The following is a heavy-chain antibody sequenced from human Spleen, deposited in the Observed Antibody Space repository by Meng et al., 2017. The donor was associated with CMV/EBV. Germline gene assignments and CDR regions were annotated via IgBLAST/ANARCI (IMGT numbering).Heavy chain of an antibody. J-gene: IGHJ4*02. Sequence: GGSLRLSCAASGFTFSSYAMSWVRQAPGKGLEWVSAISGSGGSTYYADSVKGRFTISRDNSKNTLYLQMNSLRAEDTAVYYCARGGVDFWSGYHDYWGQGTLVTVSS. D-gene: IGHD3-3*01. CDR1: GFTFSSYA. CDR2: ISGSGGST. CDR3: ARGGVDFWSGYHDY. V-gene: IGHV3-23*01.